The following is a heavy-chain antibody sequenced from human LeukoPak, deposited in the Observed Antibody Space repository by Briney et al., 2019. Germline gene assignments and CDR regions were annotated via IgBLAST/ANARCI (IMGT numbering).Heavy chain of an antibody. CDR3: ARKGYSSGFYYFDY. Sequence: SETLSLTCTVSGDSISSYYWSWIRQPPGKGLEWIGYIYYSGTTNYNPSLKSRVTISLDASQNQFSMKLSSVTAADTAVYYCARKGYSSGFYYFDYWGQGTLVTVSS. CDR1: GDSISSYY. D-gene: IGHD6-19*01. CDR2: IYYSGTT. J-gene: IGHJ4*02. V-gene: IGHV4-59*01.